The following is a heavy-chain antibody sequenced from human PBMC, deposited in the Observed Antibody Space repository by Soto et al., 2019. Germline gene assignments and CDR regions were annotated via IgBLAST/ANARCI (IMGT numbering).Heavy chain of an antibody. Sequence: EVQLVESGGGLVQPGRSLRLSCAASGFTFDDYAMHWVRQLPGKGLEWASGISWNSGSIGYADSVKGRFTISRDNAKNSLYLQMNNLRAEDTAFYYCAKDISTGTTTFSWFDPWGQGTLVTVSS. CDR1: GFTFDDYA. V-gene: IGHV3-9*01. J-gene: IGHJ5*02. D-gene: IGHD1-1*01. CDR3: AKDISTGTTTFSWFDP. CDR2: ISWNSGSI.